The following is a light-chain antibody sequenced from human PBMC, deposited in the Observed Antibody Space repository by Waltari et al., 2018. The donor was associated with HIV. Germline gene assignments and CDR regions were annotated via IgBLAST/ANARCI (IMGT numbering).Light chain of an antibody. CDR3: AAWDDSLNGLVV. CDR1: SSNIGSNT. V-gene: IGLV1-44*01. J-gene: IGLJ2*01. CDR2: SNK. Sequence: QSVLTQPPSASGTPGQRVTSSCSGSSSNIGSNTVNWYQQPPGTAPTPLIYSNKQRPSRAPDRFSVSKSVTSASLAISVLQSEDEADYYCAAWDDSLNGLVVFGGGTKLTVL.